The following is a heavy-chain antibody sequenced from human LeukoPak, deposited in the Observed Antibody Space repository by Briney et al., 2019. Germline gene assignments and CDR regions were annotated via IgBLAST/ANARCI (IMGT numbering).Heavy chain of an antibody. J-gene: IGHJ4*02. CDR3: ARGRLYCTNGVCYVGYYFDY. CDR2: IWCDGSNK. CDR1: GFTFSSYG. Sequence: GGSLRLSCAASGFTFSSYGMHWVRQAPGKGLEWVAVIWCDGSNKYYADSVKGRFTISRDNSKNTLYLQMNSLRAEDTAVYYCARGRLYCTNGVCYVGYYFDYWGQGTLVTVSS. D-gene: IGHD2-8*01. V-gene: IGHV3-33*01.